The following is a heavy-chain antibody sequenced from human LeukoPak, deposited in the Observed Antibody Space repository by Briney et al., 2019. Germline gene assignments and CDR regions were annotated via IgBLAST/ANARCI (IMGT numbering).Heavy chain of an antibody. V-gene: IGHV4-4*07. CDR2: IYTSGST. Sequence: PSETLSLTCTVSGGSISSYYWGWIRQPAGKGLEWIGRIYTSGSTNYNPSLKSRVTMSVDTSKNQFSLKLSSVTAADTAVYYCARDFADCTNGVCYTNWFDPWGQGTLVTVSS. CDR1: GGSISSYY. J-gene: IGHJ5*02. D-gene: IGHD2-8*01. CDR3: ARDFADCTNGVCYTNWFDP.